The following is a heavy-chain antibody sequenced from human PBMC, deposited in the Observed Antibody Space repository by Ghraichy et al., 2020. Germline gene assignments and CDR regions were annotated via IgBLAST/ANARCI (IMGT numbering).Heavy chain of an antibody. Sequence: GGSLRLSCAASGLTFSSYAMNWVRQAPGKGLEWVSVISDSGDSPYYADSVKGRFTISRDNSKNTLYLQMNSLRADDTALYYCAKDRVRTGGTTFDFWGQGTLVTVSS. CDR1: GLTFSSYA. CDR2: ISDSGDSP. J-gene: IGHJ4*02. V-gene: IGHV3-23*01. D-gene: IGHD1-1*01. CDR3: AKDRVRTGGTTFDF.